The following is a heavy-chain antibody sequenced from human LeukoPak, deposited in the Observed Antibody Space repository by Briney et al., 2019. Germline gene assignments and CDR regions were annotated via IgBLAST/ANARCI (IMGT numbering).Heavy chain of an antibody. J-gene: IGHJ4*02. D-gene: IGHD2-2*01. Sequence: GGSLCLSCAVSGVTFSSYGMSWVRDAPGEGEGWVSAISVSGGSTIYADSVKGRFTISRDNSKNTLYLQMNSLRAEDTAVYYCAKCEVVPAAMLWTPDYWGQGTLVTVSS. CDR3: AKCEVVPAAMLWTPDY. V-gene: IGHV3-23*01. CDR2: ISVSGGST. CDR1: GVTFSSYG.